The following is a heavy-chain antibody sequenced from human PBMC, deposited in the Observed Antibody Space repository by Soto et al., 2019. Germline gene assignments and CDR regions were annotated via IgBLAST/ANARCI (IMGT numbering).Heavy chain of an antibody. CDR2: ISGSGGST. Sequence: PGGSLRLSCAASGFTFSSYAMSWVRQAPGKGLEWVSAISGSGGSTYYADSVKGRFTISRDNSKNTLYLQMNSLRAEDTAVYYCAKSSRYCSSTSCYDFDYWGQGTLVTVSS. J-gene: IGHJ4*02. D-gene: IGHD2-2*01. CDR3: AKSSRYCSSTSCYDFDY. CDR1: GFTFSSYA. V-gene: IGHV3-23*01.